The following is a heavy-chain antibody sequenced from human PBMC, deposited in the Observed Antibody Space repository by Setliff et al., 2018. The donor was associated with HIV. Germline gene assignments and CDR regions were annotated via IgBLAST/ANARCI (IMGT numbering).Heavy chain of an antibody. CDR1: GGSISSGNYY. V-gene: IGHV4-31*03. CDR2: IYYSGST. J-gene: IGHJ3*02. D-gene: IGHD3-3*01. Sequence: ASETLSLTCTVSGGSISSGNYYWSWIRQHPGKGLEWIGYIYYSGSTYYNPSLKSRVTMSVDTSKNQFSLKLSSVTAADTAVYYCARVPRITTLRNAFDIWGQGTMVTVSS. CDR3: ARVPRITTLRNAFDI.